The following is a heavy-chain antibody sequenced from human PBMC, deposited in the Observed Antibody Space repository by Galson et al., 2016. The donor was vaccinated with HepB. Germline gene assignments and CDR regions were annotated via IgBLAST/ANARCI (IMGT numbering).Heavy chain of an antibody. CDR3: TSPAAFRGAYYRFDD. Sequence: ETLSLTCTVSGDSISSSSYYWGWIRQPPGKGLEWIGSVYYTGSTYYNPSLKSRVTISLDTSKNQLSLKLRSATAADTAVYYCTSPAAFRGAYYRFDDWGQGTLVTVSS. D-gene: IGHD3-10*01. J-gene: IGHJ4*02. CDR1: GDSISSSSYY. CDR2: VYYTGST. V-gene: IGHV4-39*01.